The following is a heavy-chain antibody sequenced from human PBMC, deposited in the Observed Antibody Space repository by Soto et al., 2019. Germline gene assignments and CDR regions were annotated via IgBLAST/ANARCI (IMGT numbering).Heavy chain of an antibody. Sequence: ASVKVSCKASGYTFTSYYMHWVRQAPGQGLEWMGIINPSGGSTSYAQKFQGRVTMTRDTSTSTVYMELSSLRSEDTAVYYCARGHCTNGVCYGSESVEATGFDYWGQGTLVTVSS. D-gene: IGHD2-8*01. CDR3: ARGHCTNGVCYGSESVEATGFDY. J-gene: IGHJ4*02. CDR1: GYTFTSYY. CDR2: INPSGGST. V-gene: IGHV1-46*01.